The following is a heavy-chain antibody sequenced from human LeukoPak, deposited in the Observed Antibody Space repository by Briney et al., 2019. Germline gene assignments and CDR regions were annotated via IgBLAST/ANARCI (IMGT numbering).Heavy chain of an antibody. D-gene: IGHD1-26*01. V-gene: IGHV3-23*01. CDR3: ARDPYSGTYGDTYYYYYMDV. CDR2: ISGSGGST. Sequence: GGSLRLSCAASGFTFSSYGMSWVRQAPGKGLEWVSAISGSGGSTYYADSVKGRFTISRDNSKNTLYLQMNSLRAEDTAVYYCARDPYSGTYGDTYYYYYMDVWGKGTTVTISS. CDR1: GFTFSSYG. J-gene: IGHJ6*03.